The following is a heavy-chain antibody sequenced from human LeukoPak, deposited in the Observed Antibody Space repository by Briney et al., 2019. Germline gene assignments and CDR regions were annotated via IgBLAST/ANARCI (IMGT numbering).Heavy chain of an antibody. Sequence: PSETLSLTCAVYGGSFSAYYWSWIRQPPGKGPEWIGEINHSGSTNYNPSLKSRVTISVDTSKNQFSLKLSSVTAADTAVYYCARGSLRARAFDIWGQGTMVTVSS. J-gene: IGHJ3*02. D-gene: IGHD6-6*01. V-gene: IGHV4-34*01. CDR2: INHSGST. CDR3: ARGSLRARAFDI. CDR1: GGSFSAYY.